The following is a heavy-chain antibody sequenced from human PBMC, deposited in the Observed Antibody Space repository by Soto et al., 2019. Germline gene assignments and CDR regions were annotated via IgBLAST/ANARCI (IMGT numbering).Heavy chain of an antibody. CDR2: IRSKGYGGTT. V-gene: IGHV3-49*03. CDR1: GFTFGDFG. CDR3: ASLTSWSQEYYYGMDV. J-gene: IGHJ6*02. D-gene: IGHD2-2*01. Sequence: GGSLRLSCTGSGFTFGDFGMSWFRQAPGKGLEWLSFIRSKGYGGTTESAASVRGRFITSRDDSKSIAYLQMNSLKAEDTAVYYCASLTSWSQEYYYGMDVWGQGTTVTVSS.